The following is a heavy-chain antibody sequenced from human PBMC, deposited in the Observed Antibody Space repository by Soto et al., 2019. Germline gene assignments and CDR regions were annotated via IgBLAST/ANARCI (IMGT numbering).Heavy chain of an antibody. Sequence: EVQLVESGGGLVQPGRSLRLSCAASGFTFDDYAMTWVRQAPGKGLEWVSGISWNSGSIGYADSVKGRFTISRDNAKNSLYLQMNSLRAEDTALYYCAKELITGTGEFLDVLDVWGKGTTVTVSS. CDR3: AKELITGTGEFLDVLDV. V-gene: IGHV3-9*01. J-gene: IGHJ6*04. CDR1: GFTFDDYA. D-gene: IGHD1-20*01. CDR2: ISWNSGSI.